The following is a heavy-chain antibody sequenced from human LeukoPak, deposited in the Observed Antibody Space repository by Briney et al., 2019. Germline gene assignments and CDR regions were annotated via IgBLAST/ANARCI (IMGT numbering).Heavy chain of an antibody. J-gene: IGHJ4*02. CDR2: ISSSSSYI. Sequence: GESLRLSCAASGFTFSNAWMSWVRQAPGKGLEWVSSISSSSSYIYYADSVKGRFTISRDNAKNSLYLQMNSLRAEDTAVYYCARGGYYGDVDYWGQGTLVTVSS. D-gene: IGHD4-17*01. V-gene: IGHV3-21*01. CDR1: GFTFSNAW. CDR3: ARGGYYGDVDY.